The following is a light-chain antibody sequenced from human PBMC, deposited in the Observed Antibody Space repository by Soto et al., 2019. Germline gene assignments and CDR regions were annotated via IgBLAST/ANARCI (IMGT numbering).Light chain of an antibody. CDR2: DAS. J-gene: IGKJ1*01. V-gene: IGKV1-5*01. CDR3: QQYNSDYTWK. CDR1: QSISSW. Sequence: DLPITKTSSTLSSSVGDIAIITCRSSQSISSWLAWYQQKPGKAPKLLIYDASSLESGVQSRFSGSGSGTEFTLTISSLQPDDFATYYCQQYNSDYTWKLGQGTKVEIK.